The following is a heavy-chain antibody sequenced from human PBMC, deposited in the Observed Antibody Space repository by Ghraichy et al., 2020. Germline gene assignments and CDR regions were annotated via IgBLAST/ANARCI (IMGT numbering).Heavy chain of an antibody. V-gene: IGHV3-9*01. D-gene: IGHD3-10*01. CDR3: AKDKGVTPHYYFDY. CDR2: ISWNSGSI. CDR1: GFTFDDYA. J-gene: IGHJ4*02. Sequence: GGSLRLSCAASGFTFDDYAMHWVRQAPGKGLEWVSGISWNSGSIGYADSVKGRFTISRDNAKNSLYLQMNSLRAEDTALYYCAKDKGVTPHYYFDYWGQGTLVTVSS.